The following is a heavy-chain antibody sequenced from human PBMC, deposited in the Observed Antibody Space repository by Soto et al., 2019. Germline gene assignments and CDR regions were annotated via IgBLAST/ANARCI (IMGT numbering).Heavy chain of an antibody. CDR1: GFTFSTYW. CDR3: ASAILAAGFDY. V-gene: IGHV3-74*01. J-gene: IGHJ4*02. D-gene: IGHD2-2*02. CDR2: INSDGSSA. Sequence: EVQLVESGGGLVQPGGSLRLSCAASGFTFSTYWMHWVRQAPGKGLVWVSRINSDGSSATYADSVKGRFTVSRDNAKNTLYLQMNSLRAEDTAVYYCASAILAAGFDYGGQGTLVTVSS.